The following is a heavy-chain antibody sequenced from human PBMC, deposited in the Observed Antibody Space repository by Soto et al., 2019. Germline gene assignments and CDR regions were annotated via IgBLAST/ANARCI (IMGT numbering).Heavy chain of an antibody. D-gene: IGHD3-10*01. CDR3: ARAGTPIDY. CDR2: ISAYNGNT. J-gene: IGHJ4*02. CDR1: GYTFTNFG. V-gene: IGHV1-18*01. Sequence: QVQLVQSGAEVKKPGASVKVSCKASGYTFTNFGISWVRQAPGQGLEWRGWISAYNGNTNYAQKFQGRVTMTTDTSTSTASMEVRSLRFVDTAVYYCARAGTPIDYWGQGTLVTVSS.